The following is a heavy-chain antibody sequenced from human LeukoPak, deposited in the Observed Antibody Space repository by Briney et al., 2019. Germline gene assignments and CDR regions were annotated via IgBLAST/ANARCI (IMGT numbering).Heavy chain of an antibody. CDR3: ARDPNGDYVGAFDM. CDR1: GFTFSDYA. D-gene: IGHD4-17*01. J-gene: IGHJ3*02. CDR2: IRGGGHGP. Sequence: GGSLRLSCTASGFTFSDYAMMWVRQSPGNGPEWVAAIRGGGHGPFYADSVRGRFTISRDNSKYTLFLQMDSLRAEDTAVYYCARDPNGDYVGAFDMWGPGTMVTVSS. V-gene: IGHV3-23*01.